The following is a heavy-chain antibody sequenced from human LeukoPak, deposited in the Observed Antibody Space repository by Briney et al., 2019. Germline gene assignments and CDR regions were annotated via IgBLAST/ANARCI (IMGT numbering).Heavy chain of an antibody. V-gene: IGHV3-30*18. D-gene: IGHD6-13*01. CDR2: ISYDGSNK. CDR1: GFTFSSYG. J-gene: IGHJ6*02. CDR3: AKDGVAAAGRHGMDV. Sequence: PGGSLRLSCAASGFTFSSYGMHWVRQAPGEGLGWVAVISYDGSNKYYADSVKGRFTISRDNSKNTLYLQMNSLRAEDTAVYYCAKDGVAAAGRHGMDVWGQGTTVTVSS.